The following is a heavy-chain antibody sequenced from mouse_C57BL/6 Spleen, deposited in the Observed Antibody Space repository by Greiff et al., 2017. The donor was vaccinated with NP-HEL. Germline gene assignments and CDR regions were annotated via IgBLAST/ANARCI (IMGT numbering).Heavy chain of an antibody. V-gene: IGHV1-52*01. J-gene: IGHJ4*01. CDR2: IDPSDSET. D-gene: IGHD2-3*01. CDR1: GYTFTSYW. CDR3: ARSEADGYSYAMDY. Sequence: QVQLQQSGAELVRPGSSVKLSCKASGYTFTSYWMHWVKQRPIQGLEWIGNIDPSDSETHYNQKFKDKATLTVDKSSSTAYMQLSSLTSEDSAVYYCARSEADGYSYAMDYWGQGTSVTVSS.